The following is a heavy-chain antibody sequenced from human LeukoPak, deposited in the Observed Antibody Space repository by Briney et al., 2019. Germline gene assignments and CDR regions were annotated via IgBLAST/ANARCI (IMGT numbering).Heavy chain of an antibody. Sequence: PGGSLRLSCAASGFTFSTYWMNWVRQAPGKGLEWVANIKQNGTEKDYVDSVKGRFTISRDNARNSLYLQMNSLRAGDTAVYYCADPGVGFWGQGTLVTVSS. CDR2: IKQNGTEK. CDR1: GFTFSTYW. J-gene: IGHJ4*02. CDR3: ADPGVGF. V-gene: IGHV3-7*01. D-gene: IGHD2-8*01.